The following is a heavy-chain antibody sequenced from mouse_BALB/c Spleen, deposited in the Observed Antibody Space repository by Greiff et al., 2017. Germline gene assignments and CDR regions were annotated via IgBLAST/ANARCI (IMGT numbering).Heavy chain of an antibody. CDR2: INPYNDGT. CDR3: ARGGGCYDYDGKVFDY. V-gene: IGHV1-14*01. J-gene: IGHJ2*01. Sequence: VQLQQSGPELVKPGASVKMSCKASGYTFTSYVMHWVKQKPGQGLEWIGYINPYNDGTKYNEKFKGKATLTSDKSSSTAYMELSSLTSEDSAVYYCARGGGCYDYDGKVFDYWGQGTTLTVSS. CDR1: GYTFTSYV. D-gene: IGHD2-4*01.